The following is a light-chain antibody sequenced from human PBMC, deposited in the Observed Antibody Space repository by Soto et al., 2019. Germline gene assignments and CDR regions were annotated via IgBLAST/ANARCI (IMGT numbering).Light chain of an antibody. Sequence: EIVLTQPPGTLSLSPGERATLSCRASQSVTSSYLAWYQQKPGQAPRLLIYGVSSRATGIPDRFSGSGSGTDFTLTISRLEPEDFAVYYCQQYGSSPLTFGGGTKVDIK. CDR3: QQYGSSPLT. CDR1: QSVTSSY. J-gene: IGKJ4*01. CDR2: GVS. V-gene: IGKV3-20*01.